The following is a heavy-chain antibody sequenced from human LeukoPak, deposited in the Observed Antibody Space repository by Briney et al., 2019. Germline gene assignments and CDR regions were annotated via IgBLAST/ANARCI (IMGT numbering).Heavy chain of an antibody. D-gene: IGHD1-26*01. J-gene: IGHJ4*02. Sequence: PSETLSLTCAVSGYSISSGYYWGWIRQPPGKGLEWIGSIYHSGSTYYNPSLKSRVTISVDTSKNQFSLKLSSVTAADTAVYYWASRGATIDYWGRGTLVTVSS. CDR1: GYSISSGYY. V-gene: IGHV4-38-2*01. CDR3: ASRGATIDY. CDR2: IYHSGST.